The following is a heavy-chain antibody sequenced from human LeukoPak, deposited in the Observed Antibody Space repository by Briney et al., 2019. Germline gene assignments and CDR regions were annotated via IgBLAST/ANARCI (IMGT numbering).Heavy chain of an antibody. Sequence: PGGSLRLSCAASGFTFSDYYMSWIRQAPGKRLEWVSYISSGGSTIYSADSVKGRFTISRDNAKSSLFLQMNSLRVEDTAVYYCARYDVAYNPFDYWGQGTLVTVSS. J-gene: IGHJ4*02. CDR3: ARYDVAYNPFDY. CDR2: ISSGGSTI. V-gene: IGHV3-11*01. D-gene: IGHD1-14*01. CDR1: GFTFSDYY.